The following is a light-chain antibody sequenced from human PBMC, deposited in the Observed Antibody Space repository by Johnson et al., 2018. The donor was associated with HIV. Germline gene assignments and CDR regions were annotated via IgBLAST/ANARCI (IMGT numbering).Light chain of an antibody. CDR2: DNN. CDR1: SSNIGNNY. J-gene: IGLJ1*01. V-gene: IGLV1-51*01. CDR3: GTWDSSLSAV. Sequence: HSVLTQPPSVSAAPGHKVTISCSGSSSNIGNNYVSWYQQLPGTAPKLLIYDNNKRPSGIPDRFSGSKSGTSATLGITGLQTGDEADYYCGTWDSSLSAVFGTGTKVTVL.